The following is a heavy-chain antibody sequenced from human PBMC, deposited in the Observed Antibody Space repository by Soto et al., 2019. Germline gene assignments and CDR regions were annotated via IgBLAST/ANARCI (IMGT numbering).Heavy chain of an antibody. V-gene: IGHV3-9*01. CDR2: ISWNSGSI. CDR1: GFTFDDYA. CDR3: AKGPPFTMFGVVIPYYFDY. Sequence: EVQLVESGGGLVQPGRSLRLSCAASGFTFDDYAMHWVRQAPGKGLEWVSGISWNSGSIGYADSVKGRFTISRDNAKNSLYLPMNSLRAEDTALYYCAKGPPFTMFGVVIPYYFDYWGQGTLVTVSS. D-gene: IGHD3-3*01. J-gene: IGHJ4*02.